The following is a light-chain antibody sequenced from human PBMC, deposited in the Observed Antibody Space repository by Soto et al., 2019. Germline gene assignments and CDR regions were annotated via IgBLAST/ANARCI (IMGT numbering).Light chain of an antibody. V-gene: IGKV3-11*01. Sequence: EIVLTQSPATLSLSPGERGTLSCRASQSVSSDLAWYQQKPGQAPRLLIYDASNRATGIPARFSGSGSGTDFTLTISSLEPEDFAVYYRQQRSNWPTFGGGTKVEIK. CDR2: DAS. CDR3: QQRSNWPT. J-gene: IGKJ4*01. CDR1: QSVSSD.